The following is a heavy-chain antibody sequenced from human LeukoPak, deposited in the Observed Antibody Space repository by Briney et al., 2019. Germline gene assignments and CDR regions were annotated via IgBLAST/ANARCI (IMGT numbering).Heavy chain of an antibody. Sequence: GGSLRLSCAASGSTFSTYGIHWVRQAPGKGLDWVANIWHDGGNKYYADSVKGRFTISRDNSKNTLYLQMNSLRAEDTAVYYCVRDFNSPGDYATVDAFDIWGQGTMVTVSS. CDR1: GSTFSTYG. J-gene: IGHJ3*02. V-gene: IGHV3-33*01. CDR2: IWHDGGNK. D-gene: IGHD4-17*01. CDR3: VRDFNSPGDYATVDAFDI.